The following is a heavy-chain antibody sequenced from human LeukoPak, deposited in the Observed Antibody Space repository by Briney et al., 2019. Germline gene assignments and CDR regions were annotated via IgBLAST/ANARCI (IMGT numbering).Heavy chain of an antibody. J-gene: IGHJ4*02. CDR3: ARGATRGREISLGY. CDR2: INAGNGNT. CDR1: GYTFTSYA. V-gene: IGHV1-3*01. Sequence: GASVKVSCKASGYTFTSYAMHWVRQAPGQRLEWMGWINAGNGNTKYSQKFQGRVTITRDTSASTAYMELSSLRSDDTAVYYCARGATRGREISLGYWGQGTLVTVSS. D-gene: IGHD5-24*01.